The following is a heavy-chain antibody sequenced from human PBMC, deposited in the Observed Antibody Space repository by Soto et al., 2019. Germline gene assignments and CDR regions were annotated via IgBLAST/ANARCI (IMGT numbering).Heavy chain of an antibody. CDR3: AKGGFTSYFDY. V-gene: IGHV3-23*01. CDR2: IRASGDST. J-gene: IGHJ4*02. Sequence: EVQLLESGGGLVQPGGSLRLSCAASGFTFRNYAMTWVRQAPGTGLEWVSTIRASGDSTYYADSVKGRISISRDNSKNTMYLQMHSLEAEYTAVYFCAKGGFTSYFDYWGQGILVTVSS. D-gene: IGHD5-12*01. CDR1: GFTFRNYA.